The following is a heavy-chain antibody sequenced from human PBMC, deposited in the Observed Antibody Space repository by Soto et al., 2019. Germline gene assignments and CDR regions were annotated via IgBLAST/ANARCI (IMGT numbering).Heavy chain of an antibody. CDR1: GFTFYTYG. D-gene: IGHD3-22*01. CDR2: IWYDGSLK. CDR3: ARAPSPIAMIVVIELPDY. Sequence: GGSLRLSCAASGFTFYTYGMHWVRQAPGKGLEWVAIIWYDGSLKYYADSVKGRFTISRDNSKNTLYLQMNSLRAEDTAVYYWARAPSPIAMIVVIELPDYWGQGTLVTVSS. V-gene: IGHV3-30*02. J-gene: IGHJ4*02.